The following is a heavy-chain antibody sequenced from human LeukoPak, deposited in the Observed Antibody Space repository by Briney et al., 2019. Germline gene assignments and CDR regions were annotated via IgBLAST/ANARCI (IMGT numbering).Heavy chain of an antibody. D-gene: IGHD5-18*01. J-gene: IGHJ4*02. V-gene: IGHV5-51*01. CDR1: GYSFTSYW. Sequence: WESLKISCKASGYSFTSYWIGWVRHMPGKGLEWMGIIDPSDSETRYTPSFQGQVTISVDKSLTTAYLQWNSLKASDTAMYYCARQTAMGRSGDYWGQGTLVTVSS. CDR2: IDPSDSET. CDR3: ARQTAMGRSGDY.